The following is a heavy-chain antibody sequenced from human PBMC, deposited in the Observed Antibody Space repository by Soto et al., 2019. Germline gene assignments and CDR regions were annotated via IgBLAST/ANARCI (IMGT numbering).Heavy chain of an antibody. J-gene: IGHJ4*02. V-gene: IGHV3-23*01. CDR3: ARDVGLDSDDFFAY. D-gene: IGHD3-9*01. Sequence: SLRLSCTASGFTFTSYGMGWVRQAPGKGLQWVSTIRGDGGQTHYTDSVKGRFSISRDNSKNTVYLQMDSLRAEDTAMYFCARDVGLDSDDFFAYWGQGTQVTVSS. CDR2: IRGDGGQT. CDR1: GFTFTSYG.